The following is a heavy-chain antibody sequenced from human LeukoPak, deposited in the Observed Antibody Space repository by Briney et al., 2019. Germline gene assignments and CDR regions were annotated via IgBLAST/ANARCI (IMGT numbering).Heavy chain of an antibody. J-gene: IGHJ4*02. D-gene: IGHD4-17*01. V-gene: IGHV3-21*01. CDR3: ARDSDYGDYVGEFDY. CDR1: GFTFSSYS. Sequence: PGESLRLSCAASGFTFSSYSMNWVRQTPGKGLEWVSSISSSSSYIYYADSVKGRFTISRDNAKNSLYLQMNSLRAEDTAVYYCARDSDYGDYVGEFDYWGQGTLVTVSS. CDR2: ISSSSSYI.